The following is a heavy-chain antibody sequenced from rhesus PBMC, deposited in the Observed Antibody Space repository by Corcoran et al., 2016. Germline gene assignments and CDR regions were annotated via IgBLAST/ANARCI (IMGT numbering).Heavy chain of an antibody. J-gene: IGHJ4*01. CDR1: GYTFTSYY. CDR3: TRGNEDDYGYYYTLYFDY. CDR2: INPSNGNT. V-gene: IGHV1S9*01. Sequence: QVQLVQSGAEVKKPGASVKPSCKASGYTFTSYYINWVRQAPGQVLEWMGWINPSNGNTGYAQKFQGRVTMTRDTSTSTAYMELSSLRSEDTAVYYCTRGNEDDYGYYYTLYFDYWGQGVLVTVSS. D-gene: IGHD3-9*01.